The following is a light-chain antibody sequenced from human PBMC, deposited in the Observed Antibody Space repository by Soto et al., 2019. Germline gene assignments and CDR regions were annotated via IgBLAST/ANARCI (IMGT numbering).Light chain of an antibody. Sequence: QSALTQPASVSGSPGQSITISCTGTSSDVGGYNYVSWYQQHPGTAPKLMIYEVSNRPSGVSNRCSGSKSGNTASLTISGLQPEDEADYYCSSYTSSTSSVLFGGGTKLTVL. CDR1: SSDVGGYNY. V-gene: IGLV2-14*01. CDR2: EVS. CDR3: SSYTSSTSSVL. J-gene: IGLJ3*02.